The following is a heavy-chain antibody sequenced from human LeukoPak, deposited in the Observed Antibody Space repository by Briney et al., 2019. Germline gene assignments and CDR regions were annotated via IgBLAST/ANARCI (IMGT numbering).Heavy chain of an antibody. V-gene: IGHV3-21*01. J-gene: IGHJ4*02. D-gene: IGHD6-19*01. CDR3: AREQKQWLALVDY. CDR1: GFTFSSYS. Sequence: PGGSLRLSCAASGFTFSSYSMNWVRQAPGKGLEGVSSISSSSSYIYYADSVKGRFTISRDNAKNSLYLQMNSLRAEDTAVYYCAREQKQWLALVDYWGQGTLVTVSS. CDR2: ISSSSSYI.